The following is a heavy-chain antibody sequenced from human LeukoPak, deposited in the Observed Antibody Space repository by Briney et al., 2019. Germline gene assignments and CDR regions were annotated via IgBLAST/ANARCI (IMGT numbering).Heavy chain of an antibody. CDR3: ARSYVFGVVILRGLDYYYMDV. D-gene: IGHD3-3*01. CDR1: GGSISSYY. V-gene: IGHV4-4*07. J-gene: IGHJ6*03. Sequence: PSETLSLTCTVSGGSISSYYWSWIRQPAGKGLEWIGRKYTTGSTNYNPSLKSRVTMSVDTSKNQFSLKLSSVTAADTAVYYCARSYVFGVVILRGLDYYYMDVWGKGTTVTVSS. CDR2: KYTTGST.